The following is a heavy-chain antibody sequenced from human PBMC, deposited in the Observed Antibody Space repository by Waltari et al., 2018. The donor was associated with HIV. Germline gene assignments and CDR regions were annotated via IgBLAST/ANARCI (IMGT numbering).Heavy chain of an antibody. CDR3: ARDRGGSFWSAHKPAFLDY. D-gene: IGHD3-3*01. J-gene: IGHJ4*02. V-gene: IGHV3-66*01. CDR1: GIAVSSNY. CDR2: IYRAGAI. Sequence: DVKFVDSGGALVQPGKSLRLACSASGIAVSSNYVSWVRQAPGNGQEWVWVIYRAGAIYYAHSVSGRFIVSRDTSNYVVYLQMNSLGVEDTAVYYCARDRGGSFWSAHKPAFLDYWGQGPLVSVSS.